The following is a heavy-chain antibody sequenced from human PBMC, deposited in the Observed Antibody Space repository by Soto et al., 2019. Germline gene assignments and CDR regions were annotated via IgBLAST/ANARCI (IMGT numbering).Heavy chain of an antibody. CDR3: ARHVPWLVTFEY. J-gene: IGHJ4*02. D-gene: IGHD6-19*01. Sequence: QVQLQESGPGLVKPSETLSLTCTVSGGSIISYYWSLIRQPPGKGLEWIGYSYYSWSTNYNPSLKSRVTISVDTSKNQFSLKLSYVAAADTAVYYCARHVPWLVTFEYWGQGTLVTVSS. V-gene: IGHV4-59*08. CDR1: GGSIISYY. CDR2: SYYSWST.